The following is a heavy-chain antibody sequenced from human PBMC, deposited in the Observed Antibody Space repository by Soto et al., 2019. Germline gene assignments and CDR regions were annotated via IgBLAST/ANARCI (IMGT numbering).Heavy chain of an antibody. Sequence: GESLKISLKGSGYTFAGYWITWVRQKPGKGLEWLRRLDPSDSQTYHSPSFRGHVTISVTKSITTVFLQWSSLRASDTAMDYFATEIYGSDTGANFYYYCDSWGQGTPVTVSS. CDR1: GYTFAGYW. V-gene: IGHV5-10-1*01. J-gene: IGHJ4*02. D-gene: IGHD5-12*01. CDR3: ATEIYGSDTGANFYYYCDS. CDR2: LDPSDSQT.